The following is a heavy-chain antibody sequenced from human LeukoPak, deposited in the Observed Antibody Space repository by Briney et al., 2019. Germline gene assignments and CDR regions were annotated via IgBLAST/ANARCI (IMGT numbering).Heavy chain of an antibody. CDR2: ISWNSPSI. CDR3: AKGPPGYYGSGSYLDY. Sequence: PGGSLRLSCAASGFTFDDYAMHWVRQAPGKGLEWVSGISWNSPSIGYADSVKGRFTISRDNAKNSLYLQMNSLRAEDTALYYCAKGPPGYYGSGSYLDYWGQGTLVTVSS. V-gene: IGHV3-9*01. CDR1: GFTFDDYA. J-gene: IGHJ4*02. D-gene: IGHD3-10*01.